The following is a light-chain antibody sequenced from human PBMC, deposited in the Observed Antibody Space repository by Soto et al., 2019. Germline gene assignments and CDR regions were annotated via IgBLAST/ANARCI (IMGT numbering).Light chain of an antibody. CDR1: KSNIGDNY. CDR3: ATWDDSLSGLV. CDR2: RNN. V-gene: IGLV1-47*01. Sequence: QSVLTQPPSASGTPGQRVTISCFGNKSNIGDNYVYWHQQVPGTAPKVLIYRNNQRPSGVPDRFSGSKSGTSGSLAISGLRSEDEADYYCATWDDSLSGLVFGGGTQLTVL. J-gene: IGLJ2*01.